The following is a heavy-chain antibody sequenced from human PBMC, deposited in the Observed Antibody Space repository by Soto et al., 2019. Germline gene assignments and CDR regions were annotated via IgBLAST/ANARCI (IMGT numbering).Heavy chain of an antibody. Sequence: GSLRLSCTTSGFTLGDHAMSWFRQAPGKGLEWVGFIRSKTYGGTTEYAASVKGRFTISRDDSKGIAYLQMNSLKTEDTAVYYCTRPHFYDSSGYYDYWGQGTQVTVSS. CDR3: TRPHFYDSSGYYDY. CDR2: IRSKTYGGTT. J-gene: IGHJ4*02. D-gene: IGHD3-22*01. CDR1: GFTLGDHA. V-gene: IGHV3-49*03.